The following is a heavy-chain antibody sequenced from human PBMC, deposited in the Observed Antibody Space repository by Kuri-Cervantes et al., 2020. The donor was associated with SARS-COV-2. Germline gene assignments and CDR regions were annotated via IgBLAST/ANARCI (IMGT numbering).Heavy chain of an antibody. V-gene: IGHV3-21*01. D-gene: IGHD2-21*01. J-gene: IGHJ4*02. CDR2: ISSSSSYI. CDR1: GLTVSSNY. CDR3: ARPRRGLEHIVGQFDY. Sequence: GESLKISCAASGLTVSSNYMSWVRQAPGKGLEWVSSISSSSSYIYYADSVKGRFTISRDNAKNSLYLQMNSLRAEDTAVYYCARPRRGLEHIVGQFDYWGQGTLVTVSS.